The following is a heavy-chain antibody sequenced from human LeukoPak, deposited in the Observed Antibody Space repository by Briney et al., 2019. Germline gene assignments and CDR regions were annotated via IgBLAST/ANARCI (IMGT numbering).Heavy chain of an antibody. CDR3: ARDGDYYGSGSYGAFDI. CDR1: GASISSSSYY. J-gene: IGHJ3*02. D-gene: IGHD3-10*01. CDR2: IYYSGST. V-gene: IGHV4-39*07. Sequence: SETLSLTCTVSGASISSSSYYWGWIRQPPGKGLEWIGSIYYSGSTYYNPSLKSRVTISVDTSKNQFSLKLSPVTAADTAVYYCARDGDYYGSGSYGAFDIWGQGTMVTVSS.